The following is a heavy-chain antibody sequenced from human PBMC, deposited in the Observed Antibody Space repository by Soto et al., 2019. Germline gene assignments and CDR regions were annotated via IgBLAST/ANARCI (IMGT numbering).Heavy chain of an antibody. CDR3: AKGPTLYCSSTSCYAVSIDF. J-gene: IGHJ4*02. D-gene: IGHD2-2*01. V-gene: IGHV3-30*18. CDR1: GFTFSSYG. CDR2: ISYDGTNK. Sequence: QVQLVESGGGVVQPGRSLRLSCAASGFTFSSYGMHWVRQAPGKGLEWVAVISYDGTNKYYADSVKGRFTISRDNSKNTLNLQMISRSAEGTAVSDCAKGPTLYCSSTSCYAVSIDFWGQGTLVTVSS.